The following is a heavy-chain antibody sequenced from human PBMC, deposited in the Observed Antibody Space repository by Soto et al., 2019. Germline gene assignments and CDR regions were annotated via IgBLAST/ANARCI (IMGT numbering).Heavy chain of an antibody. CDR2: IIPIFGTA. CDR1: GGTFRSYA. D-gene: IGHD2-8*02. V-gene: IGHV1-69*12. CDR3: ARVPRGTGYYGMDV. Sequence: QVQLVQSGAEVKKPGSSVKVSCKASGGTFRSYAISWVRQAPGQGLEWMGGIIPIFGTANYAQKFQGRVTITADESTSTAYMELSSLRSEDTAVYYCARVPRGTGYYGMDVWGQGTTVTVSS. J-gene: IGHJ6*02.